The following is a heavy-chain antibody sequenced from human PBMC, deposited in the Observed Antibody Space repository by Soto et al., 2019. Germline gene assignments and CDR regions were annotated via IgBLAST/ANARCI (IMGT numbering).Heavy chain of an antibody. Sequence: EVQLLESGGGLVQPGGSLRLSCAASGFTFSSYAMSWVRQAPGKGLEWVSAISGSGGSTYYADSVKGRFTISRDNSKNTLYLQMNSLRAEDTAVYYCAKDDSSGYYYGNYGMDVWGQGTTVTVSS. J-gene: IGHJ6*02. CDR2: ISGSGGST. V-gene: IGHV3-23*01. D-gene: IGHD3-22*01. CDR3: AKDDSSGYYYGNYGMDV. CDR1: GFTFSSYA.